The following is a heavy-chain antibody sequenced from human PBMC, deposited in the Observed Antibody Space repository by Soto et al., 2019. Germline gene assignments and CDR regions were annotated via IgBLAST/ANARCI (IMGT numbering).Heavy chain of an antibody. CDR1: GGSISSGGYY. D-gene: IGHD6-19*01. CDR2: IYYSGST. V-gene: IGHV4-31*03. Sequence: QVQLQESGPGLVKPSQTLSLTCTVSGGSISSGGYYWSWIRQHPGKGLEWIGYIYYSGSTYYNPSLKSRVTISVDTYKNQFSLKLSSVTAADTAVYYCARAGSSSGWRDALESWGQGTMVTVSS. CDR3: ARAGSSSGWRDALES. J-gene: IGHJ3*02.